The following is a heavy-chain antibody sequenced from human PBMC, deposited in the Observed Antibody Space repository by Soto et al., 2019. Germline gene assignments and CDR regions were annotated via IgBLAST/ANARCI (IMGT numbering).Heavy chain of an antibody. J-gene: IGHJ4*02. CDR1: GGSISSYY. Sequence: SETLSLTCTVSGGSISSYYWSWIRQPPGKGLEWIGYIYYSGSTNYNPSLKSRVTISVDTSKNQFSLKLSSVTAAGTAEYYCARSDGRYWGQGTLVTVSS. CDR3: ARSDGRY. V-gene: IGHV4-59*01. CDR2: IYYSGST.